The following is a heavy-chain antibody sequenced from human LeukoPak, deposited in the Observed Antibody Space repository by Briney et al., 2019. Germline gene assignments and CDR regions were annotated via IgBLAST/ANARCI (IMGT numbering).Heavy chain of an antibody. J-gene: IGHJ3*02. Sequence: GGSLRLSCAASGFTFDDYAMHWVRQAPGKGLEWVSGISWNSGSIGYADSVKGRFTISRDNAKNSLYLQMNSLRAEDMALYYCAKAVDTAMVISAFDIWGQGTMVPVSS. CDR1: GFTFDDYA. CDR2: ISWNSGSI. D-gene: IGHD5-18*01. V-gene: IGHV3-9*03. CDR3: AKAVDTAMVISAFDI.